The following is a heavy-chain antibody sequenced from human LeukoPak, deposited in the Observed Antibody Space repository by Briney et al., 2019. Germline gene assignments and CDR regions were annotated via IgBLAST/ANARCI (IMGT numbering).Heavy chain of an antibody. V-gene: IGHV4-59*12. Sequence: SETLSLTCTVSGGSMSPYHWGWIRQPPGKGLEWTGYIYYSGSTNYNPSLKSRVTISVDTSKNQFSLKLSSVTAADTAVYYCARGWVGVTASKYNWFDPWGQGTLVTVSS. CDR1: GGSMSPYH. CDR3: ARGWVGVTASKYNWFDP. CDR2: IYYSGST. J-gene: IGHJ5*02. D-gene: IGHD2-21*02.